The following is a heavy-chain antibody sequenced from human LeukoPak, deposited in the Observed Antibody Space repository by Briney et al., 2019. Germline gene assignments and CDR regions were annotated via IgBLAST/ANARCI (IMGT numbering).Heavy chain of an antibody. CDR3: ATNKFLLRGHTIFGVATPVAFDI. V-gene: IGHV1-24*01. Sequence: ASVKVSCKVSGYTLTELSMHWVRQAPGKGLEWMGGFDPEDGETIYAQKFQGRVTMTEDTSTDTAYMELSSLRSEDTAVYYCATNKFLLRGHTIFGVATPVAFDIWGQGQWSPSLQ. CDR1: GYTLTELS. J-gene: IGHJ3*02. D-gene: IGHD3-3*01. CDR2: FDPEDGET.